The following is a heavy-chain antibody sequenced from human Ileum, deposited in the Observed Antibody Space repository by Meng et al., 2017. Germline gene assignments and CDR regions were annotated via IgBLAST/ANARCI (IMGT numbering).Heavy chain of an antibody. Sequence: GESLKISCVASGFSFSSTSMSWVCQAPGKGLEWVSTFTASTSTYYADSVKGRFTISRDNSKNTLYLQMNSLRAEDTAVYYCAKLTSSWGQGTLVTVSS. D-gene: IGHD3-16*01. J-gene: IGHJ4*02. CDR3: AKLTSS. CDR2: FTASTST. V-gene: IGHV3-23*01. CDR1: GFSFSSTS.